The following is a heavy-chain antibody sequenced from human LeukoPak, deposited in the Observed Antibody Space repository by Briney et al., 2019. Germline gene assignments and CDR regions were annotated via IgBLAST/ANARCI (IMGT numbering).Heavy chain of an antibody. J-gene: IGHJ4*02. Sequence: PSQTLSLTCTVSGGSIRSGGYYWSWIRQHPGKGLEWIGYIYYSGSTYYNPSLKSRVTISVDTSKNQFSLKLSSVTAADTAVYYCARVWAAARGSFDYWGQGTLVTVSS. CDR1: GGSIRSGGYY. V-gene: IGHV4-31*03. CDR3: ARVWAAARGSFDY. D-gene: IGHD6-13*01. CDR2: IYYSGST.